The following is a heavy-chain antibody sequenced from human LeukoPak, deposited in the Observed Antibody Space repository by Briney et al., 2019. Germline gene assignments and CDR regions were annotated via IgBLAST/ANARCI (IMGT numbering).Heavy chain of an antibody. Sequence: GASVKVSCKASGYTFTSYYMHWVRQAPGQGLEWMGIINPSGGSTSYAQKFQGRVTITRNTSISTAYMELSSLRSEDTAVYYCARGRGVFYSGYYYYYWGQGTLVTVSS. CDR2: INPSGGST. D-gene: IGHD3-22*01. J-gene: IGHJ4*02. CDR3: ARGRGVFYSGYYYYY. CDR1: GYTFTSYY. V-gene: IGHV1-46*01.